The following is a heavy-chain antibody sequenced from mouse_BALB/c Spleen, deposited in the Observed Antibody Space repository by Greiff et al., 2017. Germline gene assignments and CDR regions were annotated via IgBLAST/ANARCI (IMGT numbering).Heavy chain of an antibody. D-gene: IGHD1-2*01. CDR2: ISYDGSN. CDR1: GYSITSGYY. V-gene: IGHV3-6*02. J-gene: IGHJ3*01. Sequence: EVKLQESGPGLVKPSQSLSLTCSVTGYSITSGYYWNWIRQFPGNKLEWMGYISYDGSNNYNPSLKNRISITRDTSKNQFFLKLNSVTTEDTATYYCAREDYGYGEFAYWGQGTLVTVSA. CDR3: AREDYGYGEFAY.